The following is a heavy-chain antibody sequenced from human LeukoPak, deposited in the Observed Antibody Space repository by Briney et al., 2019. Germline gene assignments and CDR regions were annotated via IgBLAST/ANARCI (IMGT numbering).Heavy chain of an antibody. CDR1: GGSISSYY. CDR2: IYYSGST. D-gene: IGHD6-19*01. Sequence: SETLSLTCTVSGGSISSYYWSWLRQPPGKGLEWVGYIYYSGSTNYNPSLKSRVTISVDTSKNQFSLKLSSVTAADTAVYYCARVGSGWYPSAFDIWGQGTMVTVSS. V-gene: IGHV4-59*01. J-gene: IGHJ3*02. CDR3: ARVGSGWYPSAFDI.